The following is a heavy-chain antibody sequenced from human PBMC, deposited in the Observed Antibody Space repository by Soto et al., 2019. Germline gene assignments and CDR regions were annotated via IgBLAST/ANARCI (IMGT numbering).Heavy chain of an antibody. CDR2: ISSSSSYI. CDR1: GFTFSSYS. V-gene: IGHV3-21*01. CDR3: ARDLVAARPDSDY. Sequence: GGSLRLSCAASGFTFSSYSMNWVRQAPGKGLEWVSSISSSSSYIYYADSVKGRFTISRDNAKNSLYLQMNSLRAEDAAVYYCARDLVAARPDSDYRGQGTLVTVSS. J-gene: IGHJ4*02. D-gene: IGHD6-6*01.